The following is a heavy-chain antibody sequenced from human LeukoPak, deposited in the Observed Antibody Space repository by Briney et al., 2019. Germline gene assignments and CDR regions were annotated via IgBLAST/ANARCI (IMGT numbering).Heavy chain of an antibody. CDR3: AHSRVYGSGSSDYFDY. CDR2: IYWNDDK. D-gene: IGHD3-10*01. Sequence: SGPTLVKPTQTLTLTCTFSGFSLSTSGVGVGWIRQPPGKALEWLALIYWNDDKRYSPSLKSRLAITKDTSKNQVVLTMTNMDPVDTATYYCAHSRVYGSGSSDYFDYWGQGTLVTVSS. CDR1: GFSLSTSGVG. J-gene: IGHJ4*02. V-gene: IGHV2-5*01.